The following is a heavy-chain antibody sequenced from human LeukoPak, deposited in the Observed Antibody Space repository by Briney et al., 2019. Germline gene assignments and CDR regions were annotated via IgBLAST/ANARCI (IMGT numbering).Heavy chain of an antibody. J-gene: IGHJ6*02. V-gene: IGHV1-69*04. CDR3: ARDALRYFDWSPPNYYGMDV. Sequence: GASVKVSCKASGYTFTGYYMHWVRQAPGQGLEWMGRIIPILGIANYAQKFQGRVTITADKSTSTAYMELSSLRSEDTAVYYCARDALRYFDWSPPNYYGMDVWGQGTTVTVSS. CDR2: IIPILGIA. CDR1: GYTFTGYY. D-gene: IGHD3-9*01.